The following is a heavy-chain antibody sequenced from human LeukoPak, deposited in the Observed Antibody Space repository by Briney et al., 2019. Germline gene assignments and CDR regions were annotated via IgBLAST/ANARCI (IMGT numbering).Heavy chain of an antibody. CDR1: GYTFTSYY. V-gene: IGHV1-69*06. Sequence: GASVKVSCKASGYTFTSYYMHWVRQAPGQGLEWLGGIIPILGTANYAQKFQGRVAINADKSRTTAYMELSSLRSDDTAVYYCARGVWGTVTRVWDCWGQGTLVTVSS. J-gene: IGHJ4*02. CDR3: ARGVWGTVTRVWDC. D-gene: IGHD1-7*01. CDR2: IIPILGTA.